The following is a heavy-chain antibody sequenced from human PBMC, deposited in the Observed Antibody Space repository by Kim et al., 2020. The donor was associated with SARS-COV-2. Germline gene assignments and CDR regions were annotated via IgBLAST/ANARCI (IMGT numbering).Heavy chain of an antibody. CDR2: INHSGST. J-gene: IGHJ4*02. CDR3: ARGGGVRGVMGY. CDR1: GGSFSGYY. V-gene: IGHV4-34*01. D-gene: IGHD3-10*01. Sequence: SETLSLTCAVYGGSFSGYYWSWIRQPPGKGLEWIGEINHSGSTNYNPSLKSRVTISVDTSKNQFSLKLSSVTAADTAVYYCARGGGVRGVMGYWGQGTLVTVSS.